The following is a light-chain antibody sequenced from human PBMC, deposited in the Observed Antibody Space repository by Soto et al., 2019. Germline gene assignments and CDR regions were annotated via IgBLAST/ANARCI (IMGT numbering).Light chain of an antibody. CDR1: QSISSSY. V-gene: IGKV3-20*01. J-gene: IGKJ1*01. CDR2: GAS. CDR3: QQYGSSSWT. Sequence: EIVLTHSPGTLSXXXXXXXXXXXXDSQSISSSYLAWYQQRPGQAPRLLIYGASSRATGIPDRFSGSGSGTEFTLTISRLEPEDFAVYYCQQYGSSSWTFGQGTKVDI.